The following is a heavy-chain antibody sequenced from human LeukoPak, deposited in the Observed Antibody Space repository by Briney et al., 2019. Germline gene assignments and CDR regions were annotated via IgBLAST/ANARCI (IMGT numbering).Heavy chain of an antibody. D-gene: IGHD6-6*01. CDR3: ARDPASIAALYYYYYGMDV. CDR1: GYTFTGHY. Sequence: ASVXVSCKASGYTFTGHYMHWVRQAPGQGLEWMGWINPNSGGTNYAQKFQGRVTMTRDTSISTAYMELSRLRSDDTAVYYCARDPASIAALYYYYYGMDVWGQGTTVTVSS. J-gene: IGHJ6*02. V-gene: IGHV1-2*02. CDR2: INPNSGGT.